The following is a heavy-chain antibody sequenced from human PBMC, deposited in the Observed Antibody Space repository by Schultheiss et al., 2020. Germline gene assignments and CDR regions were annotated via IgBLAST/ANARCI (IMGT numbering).Heavy chain of an antibody. Sequence: GESLKISCAASGFTFSSYWMHWVRQGPGKGLVWVSRINSDGRSTSYADSVKGRFTISRDNAKNTLYLQMNSLSAENTAVYYCVRDSWGIDYWGQGALVTVSS. CDR2: INSDGRST. J-gene: IGHJ4*02. V-gene: IGHV3-74*01. CDR3: VRDSWGIDY. D-gene: IGHD3-16*01. CDR1: GFTFSSYW.